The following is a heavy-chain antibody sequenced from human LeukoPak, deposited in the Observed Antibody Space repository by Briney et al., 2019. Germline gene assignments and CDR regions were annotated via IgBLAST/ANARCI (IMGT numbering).Heavy chain of an antibody. CDR2: ISSSCITI. CDR1: GFTFSSYE. V-gene: IGHV3-48*03. Sequence: GGSLRLSCAASGFTFSSYEMNWVRQAPGKGLEWVSYISSSCITIYYADSVKGRFTISRDNARNSLFLQMNSLRVDDTALYYCARGGAYIGQRGFDYWGQGILVTVSS. J-gene: IGHJ4*02. D-gene: IGHD5-12*01. CDR3: ARGGAYIGQRGFDY.